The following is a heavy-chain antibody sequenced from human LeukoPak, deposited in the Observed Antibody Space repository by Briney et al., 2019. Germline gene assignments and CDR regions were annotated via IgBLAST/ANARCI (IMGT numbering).Heavy chain of an antibody. J-gene: IGHJ6*02. V-gene: IGHV4-59*01. CDR1: GGSISSYY. CDR3: ARTNPMVRGVIISPYYYYGMDV. D-gene: IGHD3-10*01. CDR2: IYYSGST. Sequence: SETLSLTCTVSGGSISSYYWSWIRQPPGKGLEWIRYIYYSGSTNYNPSLKSRVTISVDTSKNQFSLKLSSVTAADTAVYYCARTNPMVRGVIISPYYYYGMDVWGQGTTVTVSS.